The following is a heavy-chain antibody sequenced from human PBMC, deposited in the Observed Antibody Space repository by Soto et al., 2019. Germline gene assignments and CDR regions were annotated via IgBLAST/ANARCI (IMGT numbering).Heavy chain of an antibody. CDR3: AKRRGAGGHFDY. D-gene: IGHD2-15*01. V-gene: IGHV3-23*01. CDR2: VSIGGST. CDR1: GFTFSSYA. J-gene: IGHJ4*02. Sequence: VGSLRLSCAASGFTFSSYAMGWVRQGPGKGLEWVAVVSIGGSTHYADSVKGRFTISRDNSKNTLSLQMNSLTAEDTAVYFCAKRRGAGGHFDYWGQGALVTVSS.